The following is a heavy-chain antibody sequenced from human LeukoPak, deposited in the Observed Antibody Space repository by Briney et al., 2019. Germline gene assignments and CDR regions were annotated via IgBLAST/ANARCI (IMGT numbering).Heavy chain of an antibody. D-gene: IGHD2-15*01. CDR3: ARFGYVAAVDL. CDR1: GFSFIAYW. CDR2: INPAGTET. Sequence: GGSLRLSCAASGFSFIAYWMTWVRQAPSTGLEWVANINPAGTETYYVDPVKGRFTISRDNAKNLLYLQMNSLRAEDTAVYYCARFGYVAAVDLWGQGTLVTVSS. J-gene: IGHJ4*02. V-gene: IGHV3-7*01.